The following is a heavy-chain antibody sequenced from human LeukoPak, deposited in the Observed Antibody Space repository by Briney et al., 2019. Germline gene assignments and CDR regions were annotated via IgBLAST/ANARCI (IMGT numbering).Heavy chain of an antibody. V-gene: IGHV4-39*01. CDR2: IYYSGST. Sequence: SETLSLTCTVSGGSISSSSYYWGWISQPPGKGLEWIGSIYYSGSTYYSPSLKSRVTISVDTSKNQFSLKLSSVTAADTAVYYCARGLYGYEVDWGQGTLVTVSS. D-gene: IGHD5-12*01. CDR1: GGSISSSSYY. J-gene: IGHJ4*02. CDR3: ARGLYGYEVD.